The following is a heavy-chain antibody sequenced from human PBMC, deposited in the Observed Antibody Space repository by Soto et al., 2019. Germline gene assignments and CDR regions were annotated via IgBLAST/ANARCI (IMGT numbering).Heavy chain of an antibody. CDR2: VYSSGGT. J-gene: IGHJ5*02. CDR1: GGSMSSYY. D-gene: IGHD3-3*01. CDR3: ARGQRFSDWFDP. Sequence: QVHLQQSGPGLVNPSETLSLTCTVSGGSMSSYYWTWIRQPAGKGLEWIGRVYSSGGTHYNPSLKRRVTISLDTSKNQFSLRLLSVTDADTAVYYCARGQRFSDWFDPWGQGTLVNVSA. V-gene: IGHV4-4*07.